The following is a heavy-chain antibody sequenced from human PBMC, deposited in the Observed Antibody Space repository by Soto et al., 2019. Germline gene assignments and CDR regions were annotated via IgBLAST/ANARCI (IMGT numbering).Heavy chain of an antibody. J-gene: IGHJ4*02. Sequence: SETLSLTCGVSGGSLSGATYSWNWIRQPPGKGLEWIGYIFPSGTTYYSPSLKSRVTISIDVSKNQFSLSLRSLTAADTAVYYCARSREFDYWSQGTLVTVSS. CDR1: GGSLSGATYS. CDR2: IFPSGTT. CDR3: ARSREFDY. V-gene: IGHV4-30-2*01.